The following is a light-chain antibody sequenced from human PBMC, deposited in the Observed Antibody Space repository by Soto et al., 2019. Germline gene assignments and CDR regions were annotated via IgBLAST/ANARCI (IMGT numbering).Light chain of an antibody. Sequence: EIVLTQSPGTLSLSPGERATLSCRASQSISSSYLAWYQQKPGQAPRLLIYAASTWATDTPDRFSGSGSGTDFTLTISRLEPEDFAVYYCQQVYASPWTFGQGTKVEIK. V-gene: IGKV3-20*01. J-gene: IGKJ1*01. CDR1: QSISSSY. CDR3: QQVYASPWT. CDR2: AAS.